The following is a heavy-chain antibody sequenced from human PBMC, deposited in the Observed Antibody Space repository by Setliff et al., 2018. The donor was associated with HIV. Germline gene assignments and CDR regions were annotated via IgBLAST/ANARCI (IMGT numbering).Heavy chain of an antibody. CDR1: GYSFSDNW. D-gene: IGHD3-16*01. CDR3: AKHGFERKSPYNWFDS. Sequence: GESLKISCKGFGYSFSDNWIGWVRQMPGKGLEWMGIIYPDDSATRYSPSFQGQVTISADKSINTAYMRWRSPRASDTAMYFCAKHGFERKSPYNWFDSWGQGTLVTVSS. V-gene: IGHV5-51*01. CDR2: IYPDDSAT. J-gene: IGHJ5*01.